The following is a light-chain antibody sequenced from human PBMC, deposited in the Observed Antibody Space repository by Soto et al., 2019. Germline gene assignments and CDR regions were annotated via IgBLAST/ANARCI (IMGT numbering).Light chain of an antibody. J-gene: IGLJ1*01. CDR3: SSFTSTSTNYV. V-gene: IGLV2-14*01. CDR1: SSDIGVYNH. CDR2: DVS. Sequence: QSLLTQPASVSGSPGQSITISCTGTSSDIGVYNHVSWYQQHPGKAPKLMIYDVSNRPSGVSNRFSGSKSGNTASLTISGLQPEDEADYYCSSFTSTSTNYVFGTGTKVTVL.